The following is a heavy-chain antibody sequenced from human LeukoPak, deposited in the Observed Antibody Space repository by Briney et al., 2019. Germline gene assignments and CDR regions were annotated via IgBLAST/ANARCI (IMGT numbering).Heavy chain of an antibody. CDR2: ISSGSTI. J-gene: IGHJ4*02. Sequence: PGGSLRLSCAASGFTFSDYYMSWIRQAPGKGLEGVSYISSGSTIYYADSVKGRFTISRDNAKNSLYLQMNSLRAEDTAVYYCASILGYCSSTSCYAFDYWGQGTLATVSS. CDR3: ASILGYCSSTSCYAFDY. D-gene: IGHD2-2*01. CDR1: GFTFSDYY. V-gene: IGHV3-11*04.